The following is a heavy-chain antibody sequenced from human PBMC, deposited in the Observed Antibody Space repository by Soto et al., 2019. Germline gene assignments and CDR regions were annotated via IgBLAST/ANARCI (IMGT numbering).Heavy chain of an antibody. CDR2: ISGSGGST. CDR3: AKALGSSTRILTNYYYYMDV. CDR1: GFTFSSYA. D-gene: IGHD2-2*01. V-gene: IGHV3-23*01. J-gene: IGHJ6*03. Sequence: GGSLRLSCAASGFTFSSYAMSWVRQAPGKGLEWVSAISGSGGSTYYADSVKGRFTISRDNSKNTLYLQINSLRAGDTAVYYCAKALGSSTRILTNYYYYMDVWGKGTTVTGSS.